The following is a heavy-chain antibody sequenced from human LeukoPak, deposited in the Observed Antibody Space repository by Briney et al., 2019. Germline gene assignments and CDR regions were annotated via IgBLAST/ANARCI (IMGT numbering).Heavy chain of an antibody. D-gene: IGHD1-26*01. CDR3: AKGGSYLSSAFDI. Sequence: GGSLRLSCAASGFTFSSYAMHWVRQAPGKGLEWVAVISYDGSNKYYADSVKGRFTISRDNAKNSLYLQMNSLRAEDTAVYYCAKGGSYLSSAFDIWGQGTMVTVSS. J-gene: IGHJ3*02. V-gene: IGHV3-30-3*01. CDR2: ISYDGSNK. CDR1: GFTFSSYA.